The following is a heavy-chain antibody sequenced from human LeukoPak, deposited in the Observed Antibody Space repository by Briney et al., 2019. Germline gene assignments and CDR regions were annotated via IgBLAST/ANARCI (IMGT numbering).Heavy chain of an antibody. CDR1: GGSISSGGYS. J-gene: IGHJ4*02. D-gene: IGHD6-13*01. CDR2: IYYSGST. Sequence: SQTPSLTCAVSGGSISSGGYSWSWIRQPPGKGLEWIGYIYYSGSTNYNPSLKSRATISVDTSKNQFSLKLSSVTAADTAVYYCARNLGGSSWVFDYWGQGTLVTVSS. V-gene: IGHV4-30-4*07. CDR3: ARNLGGSSWVFDY.